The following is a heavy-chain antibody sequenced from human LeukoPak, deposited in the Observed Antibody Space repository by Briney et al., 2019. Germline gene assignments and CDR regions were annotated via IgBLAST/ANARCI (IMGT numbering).Heavy chain of an antibody. V-gene: IGHV1-2*02. Sequence: ASVKVSCKASAYTFSGHYIHWVRQAPGQGLEWMGWINFNSGGKIFAEKFQDRVTMARDTSISTAYMELSRLRSDDTAVYYCARQIVSGSMGCDFWGQGTLVTVSS. CDR3: ARQIVSGSMGCDF. J-gene: IGHJ4*02. D-gene: IGHD2-21*01. CDR1: AYTFSGHY. CDR2: INFNSGGK.